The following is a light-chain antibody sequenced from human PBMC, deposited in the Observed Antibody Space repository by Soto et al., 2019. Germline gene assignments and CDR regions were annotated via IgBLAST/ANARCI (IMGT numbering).Light chain of an antibody. V-gene: IGLV2-23*01. CDR3: CSHAGSSNYV. Sequence: QSALTQPASVSGSPGQSITISCTGTSSDVGSRNLVSWYQQYPGKAPKIIIFEASKRPSGVSNRFSGSKSGSTASLTISGLQAEDEADDYCCSHAGSSNYVFGTGTKVTVL. CDR2: EAS. J-gene: IGLJ1*01. CDR1: SSDVGSRNL.